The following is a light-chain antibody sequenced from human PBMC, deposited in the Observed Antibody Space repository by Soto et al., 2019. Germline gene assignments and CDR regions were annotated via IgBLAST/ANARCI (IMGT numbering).Light chain of an antibody. J-gene: IGKJ4*01. CDR2: GAS. V-gene: IGKV3-20*01. CDR1: QSVSSSY. CDR3: QQYGSSLFT. Sequence: EIVLTQSPGTLSLSPGERATLSCRASQSVSSSYLAWYQQKPGQAPRLLIYGASSRATGIPDRFSGSGSGTDFTLTISRLEPDDFAVYYCQQYGSSLFTFGGGTKVEIK.